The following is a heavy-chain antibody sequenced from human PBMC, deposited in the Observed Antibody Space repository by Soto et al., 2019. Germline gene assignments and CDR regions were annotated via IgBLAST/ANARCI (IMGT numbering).Heavy chain of an antibody. V-gene: IGHV5-51*01. J-gene: IGHJ6*02. Sequence: PGESLNISCTVSGYIFTNYWIGWVRQMPGRGLEWMGIIHPRDSDTKYNPSFQDQVTISADKSITTAYLHWSGLKASDTALYFCARSPVVASIDYYGMDVWGQGTKVTVSS. D-gene: IGHD5-12*01. CDR2: IHPRDSDT. CDR3: ARSPVVASIDYYGMDV. CDR1: GYIFTNYW.